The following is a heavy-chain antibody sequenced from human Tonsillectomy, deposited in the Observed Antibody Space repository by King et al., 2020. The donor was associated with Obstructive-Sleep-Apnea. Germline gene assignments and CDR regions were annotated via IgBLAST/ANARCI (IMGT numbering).Heavy chain of an antibody. CDR1: GFTFDDYA. J-gene: IGHJ6*02. V-gene: IGHV3-9*01. CDR3: AKALPTVTTSGITYGMDV. D-gene: IGHD4-17*01. CDR2: ISWNSCSI. Sequence: VQLVESGGGLVQPGRSLRLSCAASGFTFDDYAMHWVRQAPGKGLEWVSGISWNSCSIGYAASVKGRFTISRDNAKNSLYLQMNSLRAEDTALYYCAKALPTVTTSGITYGMDVWGQGTTVTVSS.